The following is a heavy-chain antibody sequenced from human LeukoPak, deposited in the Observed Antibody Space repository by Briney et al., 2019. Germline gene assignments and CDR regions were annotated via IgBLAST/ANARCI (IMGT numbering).Heavy chain of an antibody. Sequence: GGSLRLSCAASGFTFDDYAMHWVRQAPGKGLEWVSGISWNSGSIGYADSVKGRFTISRDNAKNSLYLQMNSLRAEDTALYYCAKDGAYGDYVGPYFDYWGQGTLVTVSS. CDR1: GFTFDDYA. V-gene: IGHV3-9*01. J-gene: IGHJ4*02. D-gene: IGHD4-17*01. CDR2: ISWNSGSI. CDR3: AKDGAYGDYVGPYFDY.